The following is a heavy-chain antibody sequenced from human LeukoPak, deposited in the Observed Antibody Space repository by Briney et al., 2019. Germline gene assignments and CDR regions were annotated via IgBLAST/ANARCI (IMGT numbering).Heavy chain of an antibody. CDR1: GGSISSYY. CDR3: AIAPRQQGYYYYMDV. D-gene: IGHD6-13*01. J-gene: IGHJ6*03. V-gene: IGHV4-59*01. Sequence: SETQSLTCTVSGGSISSYYWSWIRQPPGKGLEWIGYIYYSGSTNYNPSLKSRVTISVDTSKNQFSLKLSSVTAADTAVYYCAIAPRQQGYYYYMDVWGKGTTVTVSS. CDR2: IYYSGST.